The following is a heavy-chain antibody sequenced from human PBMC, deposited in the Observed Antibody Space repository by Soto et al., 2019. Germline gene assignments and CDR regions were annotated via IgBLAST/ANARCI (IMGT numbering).Heavy chain of an antibody. CDR2: ISSSSSTI. V-gene: IGHV3-48*02. CDR3: VRDGGHRGDY. J-gene: IGHJ4*02. D-gene: IGHD3-10*01. CDR1: GFTFSSYS. Sequence: GGSLRLSCAASGFTFSSYSMNWVRQAPGKGLEWVSYISSSSSTIYYADSVKGRFTISRDNAKNTLYLQMNNLRDEDTAMFYCVRDGGHRGDYWGPGTLVTVSS.